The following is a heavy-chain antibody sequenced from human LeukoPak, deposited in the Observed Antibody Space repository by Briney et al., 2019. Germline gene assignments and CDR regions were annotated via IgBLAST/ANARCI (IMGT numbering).Heavy chain of an antibody. CDR3: AKADMITFGGVIVGIWFDP. CDR1: GFTFSSYG. J-gene: IGHJ5*02. Sequence: GRSLRLSCAASGFTFSSYGMHWVRQAPGKGLEWVAVISYDGSNKYYADSVKGRFTISRDNSKNTLYLQMNSLRAEDTAVYYCAKADMITFGGVIVGIWFDPWGQGTLVTVSS. V-gene: IGHV3-30*18. CDR2: ISYDGSNK. D-gene: IGHD3-16*02.